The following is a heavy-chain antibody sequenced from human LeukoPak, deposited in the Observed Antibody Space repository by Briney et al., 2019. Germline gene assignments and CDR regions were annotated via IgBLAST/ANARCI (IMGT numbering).Heavy chain of an antibody. V-gene: IGHV6-1*01. CDR2: TYYKSKWSY. Sequence: SQTLSLTCAISGDSVSSNSAVWNWIRQSPSRGLEWLGRTYYKSKWSYNYAVSVKSRIIINPDTSENQFSLQLNSVTPEDTAVYYCARGDQAFDYWGQGTLVTVSS. CDR1: GDSVSSNSAV. J-gene: IGHJ4*02. D-gene: IGHD2-2*01. CDR3: ARGDQAFDY.